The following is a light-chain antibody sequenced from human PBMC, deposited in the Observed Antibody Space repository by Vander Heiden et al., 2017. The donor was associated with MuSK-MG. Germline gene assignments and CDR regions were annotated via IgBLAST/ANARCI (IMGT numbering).Light chain of an antibody. V-gene: IGLV2-14*01. CDR1: SSDVGGYDY. Sequence: QFALTQPASLSGSPGQSITISCTGTSSDVGGYDYVSWYQQHPGKVPKLMIYDVSNRPSGVSSRFSGAKSGNTASLTISGLQDEGEADYYCSPYTSSSTLLFGGGTKLTVL. CDR3: SPYTSSSTLL. CDR2: DVS. J-gene: IGLJ2*01.